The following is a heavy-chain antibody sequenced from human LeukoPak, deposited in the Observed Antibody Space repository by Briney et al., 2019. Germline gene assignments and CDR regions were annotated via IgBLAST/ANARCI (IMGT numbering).Heavy chain of an antibody. CDR3: ARDDFWSGYFDY. Sequence: SQTLSLTCTVSGGSISSVDYSWSWIRQPPGKGLEWIGYIYYSGSTYYNPSLKSRVTISVDTSKNQFSLKLSSVTAADTAVYYSARDDFWSGYFDYWGQGTLVTVSS. CDR1: GGSISSVDYS. CDR2: IYYSGST. V-gene: IGHV4-30-4*01. J-gene: IGHJ4*02. D-gene: IGHD3-3*01.